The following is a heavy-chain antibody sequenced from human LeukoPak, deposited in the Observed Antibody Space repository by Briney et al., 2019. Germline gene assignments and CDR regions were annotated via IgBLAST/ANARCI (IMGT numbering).Heavy chain of an antibody. CDR1: GGSISSSNW. CDR2: IYHSGST. D-gene: IGHD4-23*01. Sequence: SGTLSLTCAVSGGSISSSNWWSWVRQPPGKGLEWIGEIYHSGSTNYNPSLKSRVTISVDKSKNQFSLKLSSVTAAGTAVYYCARTNYGGNSDWFDPWGQGTLVTVSS. CDR3: ARTNYGGNSDWFDP. J-gene: IGHJ5*02. V-gene: IGHV4-4*02.